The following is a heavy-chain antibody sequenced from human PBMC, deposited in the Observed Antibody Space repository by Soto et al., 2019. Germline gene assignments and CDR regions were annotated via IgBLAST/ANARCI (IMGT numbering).Heavy chain of an antibody. CDR3: ARQPGMRYFDFLGWFDP. J-gene: IGHJ5*02. CDR2: LWYDGSHK. V-gene: IGHV3-33*01. D-gene: IGHD3-9*01. CDR1: GFTFSNSA. Sequence: PGGSLRLSCAASGFTFSNSAMHWVRQAPGKGLEWVALLWYDGSHKYYADSVKGRFTISRDNSKNTLYLQMNSLRAEDTAIYYCARQPGMRYFDFLGWFDPWGQGTLVTVSS.